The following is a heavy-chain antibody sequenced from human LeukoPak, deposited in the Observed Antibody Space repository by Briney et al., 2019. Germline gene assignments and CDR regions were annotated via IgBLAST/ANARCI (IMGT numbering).Heavy chain of an antibody. CDR3: ARANRGAFDQ. Sequence: GGSLRLSCAASGFTFSDYSMSWVRQAPGKGLEWVSVIHGGGTTYYADSVKGRFTISRDNSKNTLYLQMNTLRGDDTAVYYCARANRGAFDQWGQGTLVTVSS. D-gene: IGHD1-26*01. CDR1: GFTFSDYS. CDR2: IHGGGTT. V-gene: IGHV3-53*01. J-gene: IGHJ4*02.